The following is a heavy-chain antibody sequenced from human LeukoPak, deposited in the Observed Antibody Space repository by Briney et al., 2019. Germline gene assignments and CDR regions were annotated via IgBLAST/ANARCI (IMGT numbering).Heavy chain of an antibody. J-gene: IGHJ5*02. D-gene: IGHD5-24*01. V-gene: IGHV3-11*01. Sequence: PGGSLRLSCVASGFTFSDYYMGWIRQAPGKGLEWVSYITSSGSAKHYADSVKGRFTISRDNAKNLLYLQMNSLRAEDTAVYYCAGDSHGYNWFDPWGYGTLVTVSS. CDR1: GFTFSDYY. CDR3: AGDSHGYNWFDP. CDR2: ITSSGSAK.